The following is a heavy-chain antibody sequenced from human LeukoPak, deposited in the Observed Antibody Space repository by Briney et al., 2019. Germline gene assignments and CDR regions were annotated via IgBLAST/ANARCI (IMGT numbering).Heavy chain of an antibody. J-gene: IGHJ6*03. V-gene: IGHV3-48*03. Sequence: GGSLRLSCTASGFTFSRYGMNWVRQAPGKGLEWVSHISSSGRTIYYAESVKGRLTISRDNAENSLYLQMSSLRAEDTAVYYCARGSSSSPAANYYFYYYIDVWGKGTTATVS. D-gene: IGHD6-6*01. CDR1: GFTFSRYG. CDR2: ISSSGRTI. CDR3: ARGSSSSPAANYYFYYYIDV.